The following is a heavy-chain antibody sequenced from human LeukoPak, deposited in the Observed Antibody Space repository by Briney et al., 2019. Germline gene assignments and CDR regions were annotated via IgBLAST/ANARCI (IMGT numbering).Heavy chain of an antibody. CDR3: AKDLYSSLSGSEVFDI. Sequence: ASVKGPCKTSGYLFISYGINWGRQAPGQGPEWEGWISGHTGRATYAQKFQDRLTMTSDVPTTTAYMELTGLRFNDTAVYFCAKDLYSSLSGSEVFDIWGQGTRVTV. D-gene: IGHD3-10*01. CDR2: ISGHTGRA. J-gene: IGHJ3*02. CDR1: GYLFISYG. V-gene: IGHV1-18*01.